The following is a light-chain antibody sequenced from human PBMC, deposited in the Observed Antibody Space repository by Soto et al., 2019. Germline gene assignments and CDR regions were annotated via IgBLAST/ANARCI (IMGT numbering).Light chain of an antibody. J-gene: IGKJ4*01. CDR3: QQLDSYPIT. CDR1: QGISSY. V-gene: IGKV1-9*01. Sequence: DIQLTQSPSFLSASVGDRVTITCRASQGISSYLAWYQQKPGKAPKLLIYAASTLQSGVPSRFSCSGSWTEFTRTISSLQPADFAMEYCQQLDSYPITFGGGTKVEI. CDR2: AAS.